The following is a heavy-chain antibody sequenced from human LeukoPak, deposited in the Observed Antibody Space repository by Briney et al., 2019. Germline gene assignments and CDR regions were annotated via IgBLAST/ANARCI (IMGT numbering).Heavy chain of an antibody. Sequence: GGSLRLSCAASGFTVSSNYMSWVRQAPGKGLEWVSVIYSGGSTYYADSVQGRFTISRDNSYNTLYLQMNSLRAEDTALYYCARDLGLSVGATPFDFWGQGTPVTVSS. CDR2: IYSGGST. D-gene: IGHD1-26*01. V-gene: IGHV3-53*01. J-gene: IGHJ4*02. CDR3: ARDLGLSVGATPFDF. CDR1: GFTVSSNY.